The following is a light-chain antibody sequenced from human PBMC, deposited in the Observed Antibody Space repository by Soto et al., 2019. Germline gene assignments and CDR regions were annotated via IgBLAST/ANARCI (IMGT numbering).Light chain of an antibody. CDR2: QVS. CDR3: LQATHWPHT. Sequence: DVVLTQSPLSLSVTLGQPASISCGSSRSLVHSDGNIYLIWFQQRPGQSPRRLIYQVSNRDSGVPDRFSGSGSVTDFTLKIRRVEAEDAGAYYCLQATHWPHTFGQGTKVDIK. CDR1: RSLVHSDGNIY. V-gene: IGKV2-30*02. J-gene: IGKJ2*01.